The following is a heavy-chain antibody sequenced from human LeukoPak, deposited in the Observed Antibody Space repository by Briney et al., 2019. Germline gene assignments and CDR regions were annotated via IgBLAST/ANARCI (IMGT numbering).Heavy chain of an antibody. J-gene: IGHJ4*02. CDR3: ASRDQAAAGTDY. Sequence: PGGSLRLSCAASGFTFSSYAIHWVRQAPGKGLEWVAVISCDGSNKYYADSVKGRFTISRDNSKNTLYLQMNSLRAEDTAVYYCASRDQAAAGTDYWGQGTLVTVSS. D-gene: IGHD6-13*01. CDR2: ISCDGSNK. CDR1: GFTFSSYA. V-gene: IGHV3-30-3*01.